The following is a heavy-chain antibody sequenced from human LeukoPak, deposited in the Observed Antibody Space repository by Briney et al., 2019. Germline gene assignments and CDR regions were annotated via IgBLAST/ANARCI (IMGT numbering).Heavy chain of an antibody. CDR2: IYYSGST. CDR3: ARGYCSSTSCYRWFDP. Sequence: PSETLSLTCTVSGGSISSYYWSWIRQPPGKGLEWIGHIYYSGSTNYNPSLKSRVTISVDTSKNQFSLKLSSVTAADTAVYYCARGYCSSTSCYRWFDPWGQGTLVTVSS. V-gene: IGHV4-59*13. CDR1: GGSISSYY. J-gene: IGHJ5*02. D-gene: IGHD2-2*02.